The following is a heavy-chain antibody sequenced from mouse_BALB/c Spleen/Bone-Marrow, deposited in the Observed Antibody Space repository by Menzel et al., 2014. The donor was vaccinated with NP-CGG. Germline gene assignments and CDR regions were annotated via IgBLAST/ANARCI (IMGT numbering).Heavy chain of an antibody. CDR3: ARKDYGSRGGYFDV. J-gene: IGHJ1*01. D-gene: IGHD1-1*01. CDR1: GFSLTSYG. CDR2: IWAGGST. Sequence: VKLVESGPGLVAPSQSLSITCTVSGFSLTSYGVHWVRQPPGRGLEWLGLIWAGGSTNYNSALMSRLSISKDNSKSQVFLKMNSLQTDDTAMYYCARKDYGSRGGYFDVWGAGTTVTASS. V-gene: IGHV2-9*02.